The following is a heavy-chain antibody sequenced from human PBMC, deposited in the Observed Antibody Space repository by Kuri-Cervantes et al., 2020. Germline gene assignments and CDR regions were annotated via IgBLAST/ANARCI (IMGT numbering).Heavy chain of an antibody. J-gene: IGHJ6*02. Sequence: GESLKISCTASGFIFSDYYMDWVRQAPGKGLEWVSSISSSSSYLYYADSVKGRFTISRDNAKNSLYLQMNSLRAEDTAVYYCAREMATITPGMDVWGQGTTVTVSS. D-gene: IGHD5-24*01. CDR2: ISSSSSYL. V-gene: IGHV3-21*01. CDR1: GFIFSDYY. CDR3: AREMATITPGMDV.